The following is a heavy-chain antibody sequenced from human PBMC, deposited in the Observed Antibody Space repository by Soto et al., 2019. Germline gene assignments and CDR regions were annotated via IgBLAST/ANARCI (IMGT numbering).Heavy chain of an antibody. CDR2: IYHSGST. V-gene: IGHV4-30-2*01. J-gene: IGHJ2*01. Sequence: QLQLQESGSGLVKPSQTLSLTFSVSGGSISSGGYSWSWIRQPPGKGLEWIGYIYHSGSTNYNQALKSRVTIQVDRSTTKFYMKLSSVTAADMAVYYCARVGNTAMADWYFDLWGRGTLVTVSS. CDR1: GGSISSGGYS. D-gene: IGHD5-18*01. CDR3: ARVGNTAMADWYFDL.